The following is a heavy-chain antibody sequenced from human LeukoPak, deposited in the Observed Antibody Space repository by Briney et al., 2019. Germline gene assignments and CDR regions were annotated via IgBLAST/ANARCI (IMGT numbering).Heavy chain of an antibody. J-gene: IGHJ5*02. CDR3: AKDRRIAAAGTSRSQTVGGGFDP. CDR1: GGSFSGYY. D-gene: IGHD6-13*01. V-gene: IGHV4-34*01. CDR2: INHSGST. Sequence: TSETLSLTCAVYGGSFSGYYWSWIRQPPGKGLEWIGEINHSGSTNYNPPLKSRVTISVDTSKNQFSLKLSSVTAADTAVYYCAKDRRIAAAGTSRSQTVGGGFDPWGQGTLVTVSS.